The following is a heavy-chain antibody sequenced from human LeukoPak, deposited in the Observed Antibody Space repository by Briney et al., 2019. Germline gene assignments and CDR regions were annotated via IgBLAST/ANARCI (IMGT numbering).Heavy chain of an antibody. CDR1: GGSISSSSYY. CDR2: IYYSGST. CDR3: ARGGGDLIVVVLAFDY. V-gene: IGHV4-39*01. D-gene: IGHD3-22*01. J-gene: IGHJ4*02. Sequence: SETLSLTCTVSGGSISSSSYYWGWIRQPPGKGLEWIGSIYYSGSTYYNPSLKSRVTISVDTSKNQFSLKLSSVTAADTAVYYCARGGGDLIVVVLAFDYWGQGTLVTVSS.